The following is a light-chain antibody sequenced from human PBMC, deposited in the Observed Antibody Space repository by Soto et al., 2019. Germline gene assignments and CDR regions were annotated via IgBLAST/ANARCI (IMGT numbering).Light chain of an antibody. J-gene: IGLJ2*01. CDR1: SSNIGNNF. CDR3: GAWGGGLSAVA. V-gene: IGLV1-51*01. CDR2: DDN. Sequence: QSALTQPPSVSAAPGQKVTISCSGSSSNIGNNFVSWYQQLPGTAPKLLIYDDNVRPSGVPDRFSGSKSGTSATLAITGLQTGDEADYYCGAWGGGLSAVAFGGGTKLTVL.